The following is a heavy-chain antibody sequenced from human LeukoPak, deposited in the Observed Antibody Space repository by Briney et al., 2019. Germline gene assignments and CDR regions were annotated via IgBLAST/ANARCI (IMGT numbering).Heavy chain of an antibody. CDR1: GGSISSSSYY. Sequence: PSETLSLTCTVSGGSISSSSYYWGWIRQPPGKGLEWIGSIYYSGSTYYNPSLKSRVTISVDTSKNQFSLKLSSVTAADTAVYYCARGRSYYGSGSYYKDYYYYMDVWGKGTTVTISS. J-gene: IGHJ6*03. V-gene: IGHV4-39*01. D-gene: IGHD3-10*01. CDR2: IYYSGST. CDR3: ARGRSYYGSGSYYKDYYYYMDV.